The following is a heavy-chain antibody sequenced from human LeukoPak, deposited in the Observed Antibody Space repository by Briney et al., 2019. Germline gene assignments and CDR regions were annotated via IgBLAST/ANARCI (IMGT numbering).Heavy chain of an antibody. CDR1: GFTFSSYS. Sequence: PGGSLRLSCAASGFTFSSYSVNWVRQAPGKGLEWVSYISSSSSTIYYADSVKGRFTISRDNAKNSLYLQMNSLRAEDTAVYYCARGVTYFDYWGQGTLVTASS. J-gene: IGHJ4*02. V-gene: IGHV3-48*01. CDR3: ARGVTYFDY. D-gene: IGHD2-21*02. CDR2: ISSSSSTI.